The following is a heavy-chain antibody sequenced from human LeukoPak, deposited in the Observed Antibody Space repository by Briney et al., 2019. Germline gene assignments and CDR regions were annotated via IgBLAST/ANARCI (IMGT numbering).Heavy chain of an antibody. J-gene: IGHJ4*02. CDR3: ARETLAAGTKFYFDY. CDR2: INPSGGST. CDR1: GYTFTSYY. V-gene: IGHV1-46*01. Sequence: ASVKVSCKASGYTFTSYYMHWVRQAPGQGLEWMGIINPSGGSTSYAQKFQGRVTMTRDTSTSTVYMELSSLRSEDTAVYYCARETLAAGTKFYFDYWGQGTLVTVSS. D-gene: IGHD6-13*01.